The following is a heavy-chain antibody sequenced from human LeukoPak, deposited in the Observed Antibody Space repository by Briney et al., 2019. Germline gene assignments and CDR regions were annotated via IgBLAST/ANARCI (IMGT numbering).Heavy chain of an antibody. D-gene: IGHD6-13*01. CDR2: ISPKNGDT. V-gene: IGHV1-18*01. Sequence: ASVKVSCKASGYTFTSYGIVWVRQAPGQGLEWMGWISPKNGDTNYAPKLQGRVTMTIDTSTSIAYMELRSLRSDDTAVYYCARDPPPIAATDGWFDPWGQGTLVTVSS. CDR3: ARDPPPIAATDGWFDP. CDR1: GYTFTSYG. J-gene: IGHJ5*02.